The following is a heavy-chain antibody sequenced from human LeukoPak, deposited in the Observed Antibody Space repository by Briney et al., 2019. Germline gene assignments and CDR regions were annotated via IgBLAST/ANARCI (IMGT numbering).Heavy chain of an antibody. J-gene: IGHJ4*02. Sequence: GESLKISCKGSGYTFTSCWIGGGREMPGKGLELMGIIYPVDSNTRDSPCFQGQVSISADKSISTAYLQLSSLKASHTAMYYCARAIYGLGSYFGYWGQGTLVTVSS. CDR3: ARAIYGLGSYFGY. CDR2: IYPVDSNT. CDR1: GYTFTSCW. V-gene: IGHV5-51*01. D-gene: IGHD3-10*01.